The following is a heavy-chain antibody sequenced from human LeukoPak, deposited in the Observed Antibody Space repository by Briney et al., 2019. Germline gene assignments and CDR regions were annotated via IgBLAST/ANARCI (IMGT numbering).Heavy chain of an antibody. Sequence: PGGSLRLSCAASGFTFSSYWMNWVRQAPGKGLVWVSRINSDGSTTTYADSVKGRFTISRDNAKNTLYLQVNSLRAEDTAVYYCASETGAGYDYWGQGTLVTVSS. CDR3: ASETGAGYDY. V-gene: IGHV3-74*03. J-gene: IGHJ4*02. CDR1: GFTFSSYW. CDR2: INSDGSTT. D-gene: IGHD1-26*01.